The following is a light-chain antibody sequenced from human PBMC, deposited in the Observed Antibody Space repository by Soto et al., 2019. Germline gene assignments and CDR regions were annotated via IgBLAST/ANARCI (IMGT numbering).Light chain of an antibody. CDR1: NGISTY. CDR2: AXS. Sequence: TTQAASSMSASAGDRVTIPXRASNGISTYLTWFQQKPRXVPNXXXYAXSSFPSGVPSRCSASGSGTEFTRTISRLQSDDVGAYDCLQYDSEPWTFGQGTKVDI. J-gene: IGKJ1*01. V-gene: IGKV1-17*03. CDR3: LQYDSEPWT.